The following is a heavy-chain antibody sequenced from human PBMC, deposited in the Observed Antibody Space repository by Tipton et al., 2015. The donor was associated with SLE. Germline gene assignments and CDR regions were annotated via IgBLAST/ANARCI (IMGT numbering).Heavy chain of an antibody. CDR3: ASIDPDAESGVIPGDY. CDR1: GDSISSGDYY. CDR2: IYYSGTT. V-gene: IGHV4-30-4*02. D-gene: IGHD2-15*01. Sequence: TLSLTCTVSGDSISSGDYYWSWIRQPPGKGLEWIGYIYYSGTTYYNPALKSRVVISLDTSKNQFSLKLSSVTAADTALYYCASIDPDAESGVIPGDYWGQGILVTVSS. J-gene: IGHJ4*02.